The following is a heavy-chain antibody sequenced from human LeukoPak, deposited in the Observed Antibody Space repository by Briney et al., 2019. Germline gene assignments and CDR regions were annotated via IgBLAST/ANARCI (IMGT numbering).Heavy chain of an antibody. J-gene: IGHJ4*02. V-gene: IGHV3-48*01. CDR1: GFTFSSHS. CDR3: ARDRYGDYDSDY. Sequence: GGSLRLSCAASGFTFSSHSMNWVRQAPGKGLEWVTYISSSSSTIYYADSVKGRFTISRDTAKNSLYLQMNSLRAEDTAVYYCARDRYGDYDSDYWGQGTMVTVSS. D-gene: IGHD4-17*01. CDR2: ISSSSSTI.